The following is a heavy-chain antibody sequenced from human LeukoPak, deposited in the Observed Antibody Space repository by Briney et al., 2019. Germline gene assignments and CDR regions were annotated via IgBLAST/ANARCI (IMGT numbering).Heavy chain of an antibody. CDR2: ISAYNGNT. D-gene: IGHD3-22*01. CDR1: GYTFTSYG. CDR3: ARFSYYDSSGYKDAFDI. Sequence: GASVKVSCKASGYTFTSYGISWVRQAPGQGLEWMGWISAYNGNTNYAQKLQGRVTMTTDTSTSTAYMELRSLRSDDTAVYYCARFSYYDSSGYKDAFDIWGLGTMVTVSS. J-gene: IGHJ3*02. V-gene: IGHV1-18*01.